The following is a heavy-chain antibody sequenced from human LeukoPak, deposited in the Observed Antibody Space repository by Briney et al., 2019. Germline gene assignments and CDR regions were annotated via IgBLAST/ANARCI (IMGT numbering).Heavy chain of an antibody. CDR2: MNPNSGNT. CDR1: GYTFTSYD. CDR3: ARVHIYYYGSGSPLGY. D-gene: IGHD3-10*01. Sequence: ASVKVSCKASGYTFTSYDINWVRQATGQRLEWMGWMNPNSGNTGYAQKFQGRVTMTRNTSISTAYMELSSLRSEDTAVYYCARVHIYYYGSGSPLGYWGQGTLVTVSS. J-gene: IGHJ4*02. V-gene: IGHV1-8*01.